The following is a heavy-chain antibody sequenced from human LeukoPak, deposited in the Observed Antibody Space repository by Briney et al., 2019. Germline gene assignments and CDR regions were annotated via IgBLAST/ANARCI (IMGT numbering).Heavy chain of an antibody. J-gene: IGHJ4*02. Sequence: SETLSLTCGVSGGSITSTNWWSWVRQPPGQGLEWIGEISLTGRTNYNPSLIGRVIMSLDESRNQLSLTLTSVTAADTAMYYCTRESGPYCPFGYWGQGPLVVVPS. D-gene: IGHD1-26*01. V-gene: IGHV4-4*02. CDR3: TRESGPYCPFGY. CDR2: ISLTGRT. CDR1: GGSITSTNW.